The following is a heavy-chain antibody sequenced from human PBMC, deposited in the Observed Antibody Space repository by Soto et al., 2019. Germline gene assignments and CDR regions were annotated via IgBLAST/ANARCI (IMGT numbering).Heavy chain of an antibody. D-gene: IGHD1-1*01. Sequence: GGSLRLSCVASGFTFNIYWMHWVRQAPGKGLEWVSRIDNDGSATTYADSVKGRFTISRDNAKNTLFLQMNTLRVDDTAVYYCARDNWNSYWGQGILVTVSS. J-gene: IGHJ4*02. V-gene: IGHV3-74*01. CDR2: IDNDGSAT. CDR1: GFTFNIYW. CDR3: ARDNWNSY.